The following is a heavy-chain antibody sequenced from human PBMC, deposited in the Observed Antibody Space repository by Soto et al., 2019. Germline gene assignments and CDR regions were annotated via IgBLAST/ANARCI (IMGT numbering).Heavy chain of an antibody. CDR2: VTDSGRT. CDR1: GGSFNEYY. Sequence: QVQLQQWGAGLLRPSETLSLTCAVCGGSFNEYYWTWIRQAPGKGLEWIGEVTDSGRTNHNPSLKSRVDISVDTSRNQFSLRLTSVTAADTAVYYCATSGIFRGVFLPIDSWGQGTLVTVSA. CDR3: ATSGIFRGVFLPIDS. D-gene: IGHD2-15*01. J-gene: IGHJ4*02. V-gene: IGHV4-34*01.